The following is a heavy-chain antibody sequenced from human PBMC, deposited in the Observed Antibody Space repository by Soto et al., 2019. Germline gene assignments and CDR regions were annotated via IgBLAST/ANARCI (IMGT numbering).Heavy chain of an antibody. J-gene: IGHJ4*01. V-gene: IGHV2-5*02. Sequence: SGPTLVNPTQTLTLTCTFSGFSLSTSDVGVGWIRQPSGKALEWLAIIYWDDDKRYSPSLKSRLTITKDTSKNQVVLTVTNMDTVDTATYCCAHSKHSRSSFDFCGQGTLVTVSS. CDR2: IYWDDDK. CDR1: GFSLSTSDVG. CDR3: AHSKHSRSSFDF. D-gene: IGHD6-6*01.